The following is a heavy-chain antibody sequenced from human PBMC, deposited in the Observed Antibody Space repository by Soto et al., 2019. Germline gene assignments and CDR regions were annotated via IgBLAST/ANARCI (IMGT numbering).Heavy chain of an antibody. J-gene: IGHJ6*02. CDR1: GFSLSNARMG. Sequence: QVTLKESGPVLVKPTETLTLTCTVSGFSLSNARMGVSWIRQPPGNALEWLAHIFSNDEKSYSTSLKSRLTISKDTSKSQVVLTMTNIDPVDTATYYCARILGDYYYYGMDVWGQGTTVTVSS. D-gene: IGHD3-16*01. CDR2: IFSNDEK. CDR3: ARILGDYYYYGMDV. V-gene: IGHV2-26*01.